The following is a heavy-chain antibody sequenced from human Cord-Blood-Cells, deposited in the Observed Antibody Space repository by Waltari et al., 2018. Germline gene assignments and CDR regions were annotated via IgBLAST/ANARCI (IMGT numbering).Heavy chain of an antibody. CDR2: IYTSGST. D-gene: IGHD1-26*01. J-gene: IGHJ5*02. CDR3: ARERIVGATGWFDP. CDR1: GGSISSYY. Sequence: QVQLQESGPGLVKPSETLSLTCTVSGGSISSYYWSWIRQPAGKGLEWIGRIYTSGSTNYNPPLKSRVTMSVDTSKNQFSLKLSAVTAADTAVYYCARERIVGATGWFDPWGQGTLVTVSS. V-gene: IGHV4-4*07.